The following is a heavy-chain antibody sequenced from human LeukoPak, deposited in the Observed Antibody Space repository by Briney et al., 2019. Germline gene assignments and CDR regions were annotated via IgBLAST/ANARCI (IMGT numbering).Heavy chain of an antibody. CDR1: GFTVSSNY. Sequence: GGSLRLSCAASGFTVSSNYMSWVRQAPGKGLEWVSVIYSGGSTYYADSVKGRFTISRDNSKNTLYLQMNSLRAEDTAVYFCARVSSSLIWYFDLWGRGTLVTVSS. CDR2: IYSGGST. J-gene: IGHJ2*01. V-gene: IGHV3-66*01. D-gene: IGHD6-19*01. CDR3: ARVSSSLIWYFDL.